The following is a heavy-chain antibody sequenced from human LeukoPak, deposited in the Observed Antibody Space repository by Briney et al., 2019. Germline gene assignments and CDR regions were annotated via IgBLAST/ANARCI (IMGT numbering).Heavy chain of an antibody. CDR2: ISYDGSNK. Sequence: GGSLRLSCAASGFTFSSYAMHWVRQAPGKGLEWVAVISYDGSNKYYADSVKGRFTISRDNSKNTLYLQMNSLRAEDTAVYYCARDSNRYYYGSGSPLGGFDYWGQGTLVTVSS. J-gene: IGHJ4*02. CDR1: GFTFSSYA. CDR3: ARDSNRYYYGSGSPLGGFDY. D-gene: IGHD3-10*01. V-gene: IGHV3-30-3*01.